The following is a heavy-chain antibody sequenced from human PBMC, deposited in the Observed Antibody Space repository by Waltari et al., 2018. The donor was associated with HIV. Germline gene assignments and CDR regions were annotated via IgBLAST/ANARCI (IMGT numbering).Heavy chain of an antibody. Sequence: EVQVVESGGGLVKAGGSLRLSCAASLFTFNTAWLTWGRQAPGKGLEWVGRIKSKTDGGTTDYAAPVKGRFTISRDDSKNTLYLQMNSLKTEDTAVYYWTTAMADYWGQGTLVTVSS. CDR3: TTAMADY. CDR1: LFTFNTAW. CDR2: IKSKTDGGTT. V-gene: IGHV3-15*01. D-gene: IGHD3-10*01. J-gene: IGHJ4*02.